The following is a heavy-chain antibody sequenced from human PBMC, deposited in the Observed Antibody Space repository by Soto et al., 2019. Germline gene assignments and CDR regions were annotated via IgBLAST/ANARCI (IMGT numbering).Heavy chain of an antibody. J-gene: IGHJ4*02. CDR2: INHSGST. D-gene: IGHD2-8*02. Sequence: SETLSLTCAVYGGSFSGYYWTWIRQPPGTGLEWIGEINHSGSTNYNPSLKSRVTISVDTSKNQFSLKLTSVTAADTAVYYCAKNEITGTCDYWGQGTLVTVSS. CDR3: AKNEITGTCDY. CDR1: GGSFSGYY. V-gene: IGHV4-34*01.